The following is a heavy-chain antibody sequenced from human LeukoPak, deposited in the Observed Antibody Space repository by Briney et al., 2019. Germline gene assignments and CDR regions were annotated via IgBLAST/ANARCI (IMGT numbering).Heavy chain of an antibody. Sequence: GGSLRLSCAASGFTFSSYGMHWVRQAPGKGLEWVAVISYDGSNKYYADSVKGRFTISRDNSKNTPYLQMNSLRAEATAVYYCAAKIVATMRRRNYHYGMDVWGQGTTVTVSS. V-gene: IGHV3-30*03. J-gene: IGHJ6*02. CDR3: AAKIVATMRRRNYHYGMDV. CDR2: ISYDGSNK. CDR1: GFTFSSYG. D-gene: IGHD5-12*01.